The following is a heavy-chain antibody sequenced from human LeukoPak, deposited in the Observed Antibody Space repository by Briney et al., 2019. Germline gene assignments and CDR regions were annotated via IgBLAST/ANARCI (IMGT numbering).Heavy chain of an antibody. V-gene: IGHV3-21*01. CDR2: ISSSSSYI. J-gene: IGHJ5*02. CDR1: GFTFSSYS. D-gene: IGHD5-12*01. Sequence: GGSLRLSCAASGFTFSSYSMNWVRQAPGKGLEWVSSISSSSSYIYYADSVKGRFTISRDNAKNSLYLQMNSLRAEDTAVYYCARDNPVWWLRGWIDPWGQGTLVTVSS. CDR3: ARDNPVWWLRGWIDP.